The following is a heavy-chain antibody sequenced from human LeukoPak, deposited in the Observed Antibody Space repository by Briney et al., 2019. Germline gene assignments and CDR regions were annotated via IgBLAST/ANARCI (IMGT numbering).Heavy chain of an antibody. D-gene: IGHD3-3*01. V-gene: IGHV3-23*01. CDR1: GFTFSSYA. J-gene: IGHJ4*02. CDR3: ARDLVFGVVTPFDY. Sequence: GGSLRLSCAASGFTFSSYAMSWVRQAPGKGLEWVSAISGSGGSTYYADSVKGRFTISRDNAKNSLYLQMNSLRAEDTAVYYCARDLVFGVVTPFDYWGQGTLVTVSS. CDR2: ISGSGGST.